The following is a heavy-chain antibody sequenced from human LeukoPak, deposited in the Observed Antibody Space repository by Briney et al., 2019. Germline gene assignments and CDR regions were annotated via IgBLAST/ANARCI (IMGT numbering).Heavy chain of an antibody. Sequence: SETLSLTCTGSGYSISSGYYWGWIRQPPGKGLEWVGSIYHSGSTYYNPSLKSRVTISVDTSKNQFFLKLSSVTAADTAVYYCARYEIAVAGTRDYWGQGTLVTVSS. J-gene: IGHJ4*02. CDR2: IYHSGST. CDR1: GYSISSGYY. CDR3: ARYEIAVAGTRDY. D-gene: IGHD6-19*01. V-gene: IGHV4-38-2*02.